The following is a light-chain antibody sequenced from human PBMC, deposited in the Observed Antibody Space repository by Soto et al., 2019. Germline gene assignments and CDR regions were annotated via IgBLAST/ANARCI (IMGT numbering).Light chain of an antibody. J-gene: IGKJ1*01. Sequence: DIQMTQSPSTLSASVGDRVTITCRASQSLSGCLAWYQQTPGKAPKLLIYKASSLESGVPSRFRGSGSGTEFTLTISRLQFDEFPPYSRYKHNTYSTFGQGTKAGIK. CDR1: QSLSGC. CDR2: KAS. CDR3: YKHNTYST. V-gene: IGKV1-5*03.